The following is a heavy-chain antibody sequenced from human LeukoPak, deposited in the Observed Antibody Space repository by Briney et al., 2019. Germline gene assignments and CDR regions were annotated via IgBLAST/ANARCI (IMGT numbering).Heavy chain of an antibody. CDR3: ARDVSSIVVVPAAIGWFDP. CDR2: INPNSGGT. J-gene: IGHJ5*02. CDR1: GYTFTGYY. Sequence: ASVKVSCKASGYTFTGYYMHWVRQAPGQGLEWMGWINPNSGGTNYAQKFQGRVTMTTDTSTSTAYMELRSLRSDDTAVYYCARDVSSIVVVPAAIGWFDPWGQGTLVTVSS. V-gene: IGHV1-2*02. D-gene: IGHD2-2*01.